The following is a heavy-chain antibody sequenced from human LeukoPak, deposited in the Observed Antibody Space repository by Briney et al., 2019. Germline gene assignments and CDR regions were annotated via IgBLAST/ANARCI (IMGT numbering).Heavy chain of an antibody. CDR3: ARVRGGYYYFDY. J-gene: IGHJ4*02. Sequence: PSETLSLTCTVSGGSISNTSYYWGWIRQPPGKGLEWIGSIYYSGTTYYNPSLKSRVTISVDTSKNQFSLKLSSVTAADTAVYHCARVRGGYYYFDYWGQGTLVTVSS. CDR1: GGSISNTSYY. V-gene: IGHV4-39*07. D-gene: IGHD3-10*01. CDR2: IYYSGTT.